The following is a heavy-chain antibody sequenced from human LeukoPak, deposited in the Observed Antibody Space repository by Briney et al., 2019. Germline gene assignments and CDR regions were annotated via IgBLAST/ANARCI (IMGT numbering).Heavy chain of an antibody. Sequence: QTGGSLRLSCAASGFTFSSYWMSWVRQAPGKGLEWVANIKKDGSEKYYVDSVKGRFTISRDNAKKSLYVQMNILRAEDTAVYYVASHPSGVTGYTYRRGIDYWGQGTLVTVSS. CDR3: ASHPSGVTGYTYRRGIDY. D-gene: IGHD5-18*01. CDR2: IKKDGSEK. V-gene: IGHV3-7*01. J-gene: IGHJ4*02. CDR1: GFTFSSYW.